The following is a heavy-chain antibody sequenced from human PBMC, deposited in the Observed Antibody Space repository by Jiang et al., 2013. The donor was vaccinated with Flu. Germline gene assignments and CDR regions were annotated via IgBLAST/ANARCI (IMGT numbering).Heavy chain of an antibody. J-gene: IGHJ6*02. CDR2: SNHSGST. CDR3: ARTGGVLWSGYGMDV. CDR1: Y. Sequence: YWSWIRQPPGRGWSGLGKSNHSGSTNXNRPQESSHHISRHVQNQXSLKLSSVTAADTAVYYCARTGGVLWSGYGMDVWGQGTTVTVSS. D-gene: IGHD3-10*01. V-gene: IGHV4-34*01.